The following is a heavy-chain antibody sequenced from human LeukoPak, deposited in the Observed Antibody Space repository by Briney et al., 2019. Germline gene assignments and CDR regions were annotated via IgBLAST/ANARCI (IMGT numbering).Heavy chain of an antibody. D-gene: IGHD6-19*01. CDR1: GFTFSSYA. CDR2: ISGSGGST. J-gene: IGHJ4*02. CDR3: ASEYSSGH. V-gene: IGHV3-23*01. Sequence: PGGSLRLSCAASGFTFSSYAISWVRQAPGKGLEWVSGISGSGGSTYYADSVKGRFTISRDNSKNTLSLQMNSLRAEDTAVYHCASEYSSGHWGQGTLVTVSS.